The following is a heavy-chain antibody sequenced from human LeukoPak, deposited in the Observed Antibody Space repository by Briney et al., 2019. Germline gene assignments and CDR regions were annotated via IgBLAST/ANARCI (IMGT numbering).Heavy chain of an antibody. V-gene: IGHV3-66*01. J-gene: IGHJ4*02. D-gene: IGHD4-23*01. CDR3: ARGGATVVTPLGY. Sequence: GGSLRLSCAASGFTVSSNYMSWVRQAPGKGLEWVSVIYSGGSTYYADSVKGRFTVSRDNSKNTLYLQMNSLRAEDTAVYYCARGGATVVTPLGYWGQGTLVTVSS. CDR1: GFTVSSNY. CDR2: IYSGGST.